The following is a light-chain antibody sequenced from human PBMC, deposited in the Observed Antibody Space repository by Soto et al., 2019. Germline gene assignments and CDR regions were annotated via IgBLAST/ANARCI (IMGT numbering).Light chain of an antibody. CDR1: QSVISN. V-gene: IGKV3-15*01. CDR3: KKYSNWPSCQ. CDR2: GAS. Sequence: ILVTHSRAALAVSPGGRGTVSCRSIQSVISNLAWYQQKPGQSPRLLIYGASTRATAIPARFSGSGSGTEFTLNTSRLQSEDFAVYYCKKYSNWPSCQFAKGT. J-gene: IGKJ1*01.